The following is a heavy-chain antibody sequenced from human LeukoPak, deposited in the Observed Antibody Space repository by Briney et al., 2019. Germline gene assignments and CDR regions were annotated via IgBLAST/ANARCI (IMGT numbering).Heavy chain of an antibody. V-gene: IGHV3-7*03. CDR2: IKKDGSET. CDR1: GFTFSTSW. D-gene: IGHD4-17*01. Sequence: GGSLRLSCAASGFTFSTSWMSWVRQVPGKGLEWVANIKKDGSETYYVDSVKGRFTISRDNSKNTLYLQMNSLRAEDTAVYYCAKDLIGDPAFDYWGQGTLVTVSS. CDR3: AKDLIGDPAFDY. J-gene: IGHJ4*02.